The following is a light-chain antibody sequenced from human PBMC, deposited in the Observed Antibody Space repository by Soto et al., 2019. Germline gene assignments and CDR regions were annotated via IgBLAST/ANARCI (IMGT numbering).Light chain of an antibody. Sequence: QSVLTQPPSVSGAPRQRVTISCSGSSSNIGNKAVNWYQQLPGKAPKLLIYYDDLLPSGVSDRFSGSKSGTSASLAISGLQSEDEADYYCAAWDDSLYGWVFGGGTQLTVL. CDR2: YDD. CDR3: AAWDDSLYGWV. CDR1: SSNIGNKA. V-gene: IGLV1-36*01. J-gene: IGLJ3*02.